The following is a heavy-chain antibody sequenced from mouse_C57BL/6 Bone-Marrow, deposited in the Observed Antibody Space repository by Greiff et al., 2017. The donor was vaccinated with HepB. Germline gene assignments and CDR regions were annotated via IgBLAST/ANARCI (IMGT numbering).Heavy chain of an antibody. J-gene: IGHJ3*01. D-gene: IGHD2-4*01. CDR1: GYTFTSYW. CDR2: IHPNSGST. Sequence: VQLQQSGAELVKPGASVKLSCKASGYTFTSYWMHWVKQRPGQGLEWIGMIHPNSGSTNYNEKFKSKATLTVDKPSSTAYMQLSSLTSEDSAVYYCARLDYDVVPFAYWGQGTLVTVSA. CDR3: ARLDYDVVPFAY. V-gene: IGHV1-64*01.